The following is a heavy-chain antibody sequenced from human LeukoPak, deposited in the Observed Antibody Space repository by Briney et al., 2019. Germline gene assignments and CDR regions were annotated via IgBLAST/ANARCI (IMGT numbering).Heavy chain of an antibody. Sequence: PSGTLSLTCAVSGGSISSSNWWSWVRQPPGKGLEWIGEIYHSGSTNYNPSLKSRVTISVDKSKNQFSLKLSSVTAADTAVYYCARDHRTESDGYYFVNELWYFDLWGRGTLVTVSS. D-gene: IGHD3-22*01. CDR1: GGSISSSNW. J-gene: IGHJ2*01. CDR2: IYHSGST. CDR3: ARDHRTESDGYYFVNELWYFDL. V-gene: IGHV4-4*02.